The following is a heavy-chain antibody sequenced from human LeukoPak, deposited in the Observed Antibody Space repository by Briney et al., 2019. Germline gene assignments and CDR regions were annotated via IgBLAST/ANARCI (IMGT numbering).Heavy chain of an antibody. Sequence: ASVKVSCKASGYTFTGYYMHWVRQAPGQGLEWMGIINPSGGSTSYAQKFQGRVTMTRDMSTSTVYMELNSLRAEDTAVYYCAKDRCSNGIGCYYYYMDVWGKGTTVTISS. D-gene: IGHD2-8*01. CDR1: GYTFTGYY. V-gene: IGHV1-46*01. CDR2: INPSGGST. J-gene: IGHJ6*03. CDR3: AKDRCSNGIGCYYYYMDV.